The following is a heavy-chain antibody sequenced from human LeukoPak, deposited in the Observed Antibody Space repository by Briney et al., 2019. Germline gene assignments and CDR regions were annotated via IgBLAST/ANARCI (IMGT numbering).Heavy chain of an antibody. CDR1: GYSISSGYY. CDR2: IYHSGST. CDR3: ARVFGYYYDSSGYYYVGGYFDY. V-gene: IGHV4-38-2*02. Sequence: PSETLSLTCSVSGYSISSGYYWGWIWQPPGKGLEWIGSIYHSGSTYYNPRLKSRVTISEDTSKNQFSLKLSSVTAADTAVYYCARVFGYYYDSSGYYYVGGYFDYWGQGTLVTVSS. J-gene: IGHJ4*02. D-gene: IGHD3-22*01.